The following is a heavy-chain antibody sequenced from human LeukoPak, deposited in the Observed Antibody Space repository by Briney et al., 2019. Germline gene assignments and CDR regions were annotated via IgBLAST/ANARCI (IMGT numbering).Heavy chain of an antibody. J-gene: IGHJ4*02. CDR1: GGSIGSYF. Sequence: SETLSLTCTVSGGSIGSYFWTWIRQPAGKGLEWIGRIYSSGSTNYNPSLKSRLTMSIDTSKSQFSLNLSSVTAADTAVYYCAREYNSSRYFDSWGQGTLVTVSS. CDR2: IYSSGST. V-gene: IGHV4-4*07. CDR3: AREYNSSRYFDS. D-gene: IGHD6-13*01.